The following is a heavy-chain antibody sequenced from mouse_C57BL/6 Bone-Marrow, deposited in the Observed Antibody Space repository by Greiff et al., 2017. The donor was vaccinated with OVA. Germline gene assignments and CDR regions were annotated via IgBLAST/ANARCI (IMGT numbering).Heavy chain of an antibody. CDR2: ISSGSSTI. D-gene: IGHD1-1*01. CDR3: SFTVVAKMDY. J-gene: IGHJ4*01. V-gene: IGHV5-17*01. CDR1: GFTFSDYG. Sequence: EVNVVESGGGLVKPGGSLKLSCAASGFTFSDYGMHWVRQAPEKGLEWVAYISSGSSTIYYADTVKGRFTISRDNAKNTLFLQMTSLRSEDTAMYYCSFTVVAKMDYWGQGTSVTVSS.